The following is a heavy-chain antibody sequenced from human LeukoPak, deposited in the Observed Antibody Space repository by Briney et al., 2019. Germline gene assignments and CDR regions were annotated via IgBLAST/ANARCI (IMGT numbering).Heavy chain of an antibody. Sequence: GGSLRLSCAASGFTFSSYAMHWVRQAPGKGLQWVAVISYDGSQKYYADSVKGRFTISRDNSKNTLYLQMNSLRAEDTAVYYCASLLVPDIDYWGQGTLVTVSS. D-gene: IGHD3-22*01. CDR3: ASLLVPDIDY. V-gene: IGHV3-30-3*01. J-gene: IGHJ4*02. CDR2: ISYDGSQK. CDR1: GFTFSSYA.